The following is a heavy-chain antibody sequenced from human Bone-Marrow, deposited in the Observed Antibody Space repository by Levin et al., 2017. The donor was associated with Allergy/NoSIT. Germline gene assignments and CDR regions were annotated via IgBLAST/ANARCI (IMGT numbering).Heavy chain of an antibody. Sequence: SETLSLTCTVSGVSMSGHYWSWIRQPAGQGLEWIGRIRHSGSNNYNPSLKSRLTMSVDTSKNQFSLKLSSVTAADTALYFCAREEWDDFVDSPLDIWGQGTMVTVSS. D-gene: IGHD1-26*01. CDR2: IRHSGSN. CDR3: AREEWDDFVDSPLDI. J-gene: IGHJ3*02. V-gene: IGHV4-4*07. CDR1: GVSMSGHY.